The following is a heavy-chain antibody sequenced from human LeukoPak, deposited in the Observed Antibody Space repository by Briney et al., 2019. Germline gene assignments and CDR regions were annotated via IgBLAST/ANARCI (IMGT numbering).Heavy chain of an antibody. J-gene: IGHJ4*02. CDR1: GGSINSDSYC. V-gene: IGHV4-61*02. CDR3: ARDPPGGVMFDY. CDR2: IYTSGST. Sequence: SETLSLTCTVSGGSINSDSYCWSWIRQPAGKGLEWIGRIYTSGSTNYNPSLKSRVSISVDTSKNQFSLKLNSVTAADTAVYYCARDPPGGVMFDYWGQGTLVTVSS. D-gene: IGHD3-16*01.